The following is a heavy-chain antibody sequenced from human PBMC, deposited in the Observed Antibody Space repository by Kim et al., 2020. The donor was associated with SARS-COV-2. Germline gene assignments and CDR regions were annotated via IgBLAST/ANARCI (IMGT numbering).Heavy chain of an antibody. CDR3: ARDHREWLQYTANWYFDL. D-gene: IGHD3-3*01. V-gene: IGHV4-59*01. CDR2: NYYSGST. CDR1: GGSISSYY. J-gene: IGHJ2*01. Sequence: SETLSLTCTVSGGSISSYYWSWIRQPPGKGLEWIGYNYYSGSTNYNPSLKSRGTISVDTSKNQFSLKLSSVTAADTAVYYCARDHREWLQYTANWYFDLWGRGTLVTVSS.